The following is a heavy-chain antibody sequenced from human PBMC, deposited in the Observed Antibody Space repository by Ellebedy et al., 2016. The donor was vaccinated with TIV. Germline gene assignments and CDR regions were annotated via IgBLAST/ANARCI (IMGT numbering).Heavy chain of an antibody. D-gene: IGHD4-17*01. Sequence: PGGSLRLSCAASGFTFSRYAMSWVRQAPGKGLEWFSGIVGSGATKYADSVKGRFSISRDNSKSTLYLQMNSLRADDTAVYYCAKLPTVSPGRDWFDPWGQGTLVTVSS. CDR3: AKLPTVSPGRDWFDP. J-gene: IGHJ5*02. CDR1: GFTFSRYA. CDR2: IVGSGATK. V-gene: IGHV3-23*01.